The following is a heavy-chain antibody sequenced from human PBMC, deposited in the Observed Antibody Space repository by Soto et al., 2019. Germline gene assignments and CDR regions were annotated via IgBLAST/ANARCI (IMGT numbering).Heavy chain of an antibody. CDR3: ARRGGWGFEGYWYFDL. D-gene: IGHD3-10*01. CDR1: GDTFSTYD. J-gene: IGHJ2*01. Sequence: QVQLVQSGAEEKKPGASVKVSCKASGDTFSTYDIHWVRQAPGQRLEWMGWINGDNGNTEYSQKFQGRVTITRDTAASTEYMELGSLRTEDTAVYYCARRGGWGFEGYWYFDLWVRGTLVTVSS. V-gene: IGHV1-3*05. CDR2: INGDNGNT.